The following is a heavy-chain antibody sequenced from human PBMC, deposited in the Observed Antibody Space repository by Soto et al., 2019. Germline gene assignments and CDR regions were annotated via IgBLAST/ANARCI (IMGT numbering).Heavy chain of an antibody. J-gene: IGHJ6*02. D-gene: IGHD3-10*01. CDR1: GYKFSTYW. CDR3: ARLSRDYGSGSYYSYGMDV. Sequence: PRESLKISCHGGGYKFSTYWMAWVRQMPGKGLEWMGIIYPVDSDTTYSPSFQGQVTISADKSNSTAYLQWSSLKASDSAIYYCARLSRDYGSGSYYSYGMDVWGQGTTVTVSS. V-gene: IGHV5-51*01. CDR2: IYPVDSDT.